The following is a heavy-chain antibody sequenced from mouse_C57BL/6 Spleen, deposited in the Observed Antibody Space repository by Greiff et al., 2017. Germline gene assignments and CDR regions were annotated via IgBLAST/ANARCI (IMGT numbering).Heavy chain of an antibody. CDR2: IDPENGDT. D-gene: IGHD1-1*01. CDR1: GFNIKDDY. CDR3: TTGDYGDFDY. V-gene: IGHV14-4*01. Sequence: VQLQQSGAELVRPGASVKLSCTASGFNIKDDYMHWVKQRPEQGLEWIGWIDPENGDTEYASKFQGKATITADTSSNTAYLQLSSLTSEDTAVYYCTTGDYGDFDYWGQGTTLTVSS. J-gene: IGHJ2*01.